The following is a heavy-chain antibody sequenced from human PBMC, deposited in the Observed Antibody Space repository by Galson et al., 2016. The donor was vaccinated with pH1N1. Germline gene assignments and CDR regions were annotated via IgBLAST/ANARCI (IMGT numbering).Heavy chain of an antibody. D-gene: IGHD1-26*01. V-gene: IGHV1-24*01. CDR2: FDPEDDKP. CDR1: GYTLSELA. J-gene: IGHJ2*01. CDR3: ATEYRGSYYVPRYFDL. Sequence: SVKVSCKVSGYTLSELAIHWVRQTPGKGLEWMGGFDPEDDKPFYAQTFEGRVTMTQDTSTVTAYMQLSSLTSDDAAVYYCATEYRGSYYVPRYFDLWGLGTLVT.